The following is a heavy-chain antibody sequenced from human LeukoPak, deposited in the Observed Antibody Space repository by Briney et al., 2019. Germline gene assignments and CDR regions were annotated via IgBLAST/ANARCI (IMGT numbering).Heavy chain of an antibody. CDR3: ARNSMVRGVIHYYMDV. D-gene: IGHD3-10*01. V-gene: IGHV3-21*01. CDR1: GFTFSSYS. Sequence: GGSLRLSCAASGFTFSSYSMNWVRQAPGKGLEWVSSISSSSSYIYYADSVKGRLTISRDNAKNSLYLQMNSLRAEDTAVYYCARNSMVRGVIHYYMDVWGKGTTVTVSS. CDR2: ISSSSSYI. J-gene: IGHJ6*03.